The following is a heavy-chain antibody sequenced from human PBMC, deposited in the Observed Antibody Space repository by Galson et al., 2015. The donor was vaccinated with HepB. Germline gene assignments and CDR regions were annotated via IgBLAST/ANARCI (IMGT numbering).Heavy chain of an antibody. CDR1: GFTFDDYA. D-gene: IGHD1-26*01. J-gene: IGHJ6*02. CDR3: ARPSVSYCYGMDV. CDR2: ISWNSGSI. Sequence: SLRLSGAAVGFTFDDYAMHWVRQAQGMGLEWVSGISWNSGSIGYAYSVKGRFPISRDNAKNSLYLHMNSQRVEDMAVYYCARPSVSYCYGMDVWGQGSTVTVSS. V-gene: IGHV3-9*03.